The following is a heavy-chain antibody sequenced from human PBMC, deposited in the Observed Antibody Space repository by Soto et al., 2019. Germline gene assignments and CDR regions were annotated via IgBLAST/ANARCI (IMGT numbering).Heavy chain of an antibody. Sequence: EVQLVESGGGLVQPGGSPRLSCAASGFTFSIYSMNWVRQAPGKGLEWVSYITSSSSSIYYADSVKGRFTISRDNAKNSLYLQMNSLRDEDTAVYYCARGSRKTVAVTSTGRENYFDYWGQGTLVTVSP. D-gene: IGHD2-21*02. J-gene: IGHJ4*02. CDR2: ITSSSSSI. CDR3: ARGSRKTVAVTSTGRENYFDY. V-gene: IGHV3-48*02. CDR1: GFTFSIYS.